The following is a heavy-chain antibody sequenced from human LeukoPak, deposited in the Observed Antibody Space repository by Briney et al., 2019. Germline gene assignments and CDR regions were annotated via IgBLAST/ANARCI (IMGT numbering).Heavy chain of an antibody. CDR2: IYDSGAT. CDR1: GGSISSGGYY. J-gene: IGHJ4*02. D-gene: IGHD3-22*01. CDR3: ARSDSSAYYFDY. Sequence: ASETLSLTCTVSGGSISSGGYYWSWIRQHPGKGLEWIGYIYDSGATSYNPSFKSRLTISVDTSRNQFSLRLSSVTAADSAVYYCARSDSSAYYFDYWGQGTLVTVSS. V-gene: IGHV4-31*03.